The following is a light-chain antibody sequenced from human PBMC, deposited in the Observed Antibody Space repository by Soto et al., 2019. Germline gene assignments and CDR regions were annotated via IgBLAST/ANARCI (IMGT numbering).Light chain of an antibody. CDR1: SSNIGSNY. V-gene: IGLV1-47*01. CDR3: SAWVDSLSGYV. CDR2: RNN. J-gene: IGLJ1*01. Sequence: QSVLTQPPSASGTPGQRVTISFSGSSSNIGSNYVYWYQQLPGTAPKIIIYRNNQRPSGVPDRISGSKSGTSASLAISGLRSEDEAEYYCSAWVDSLSGYVFGTGTKVTVL.